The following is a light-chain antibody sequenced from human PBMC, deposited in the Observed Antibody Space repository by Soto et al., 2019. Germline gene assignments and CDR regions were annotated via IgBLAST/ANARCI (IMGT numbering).Light chain of an antibody. J-gene: IGKJ3*01. CDR2: DAS. V-gene: IGKV3-11*01. Sequence: EIVLTQSPATLSLSPGDRATLSCRASQNVRTYFGWYQQKPGQAPRLLIYDASNRATGIPARSSGSGSRTDFTLTISSLEPEDSGVYYCQQRDTWPPFSFGPGTKVDLK. CDR3: QQRDTWPPFS. CDR1: QNVRTY.